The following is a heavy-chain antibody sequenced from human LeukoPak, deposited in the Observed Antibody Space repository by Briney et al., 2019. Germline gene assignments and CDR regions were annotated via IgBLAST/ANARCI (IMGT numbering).Heavy chain of an antibody. J-gene: IGHJ4*02. D-gene: IGHD1-1*01. Sequence: PSETLSLTCTVSGGSISSYYWSWIRQPAGKGLEWIGRLCTSGSTNYNPSLKSRVTMSVDTSKNQFSLKLSSVTAADTAVYYCARSTPGISYYYFDYWGQGTLVTVSS. CDR1: GGSISSYY. CDR3: ARSTPGISYYYFDY. CDR2: LCTSGST. V-gene: IGHV4-4*07.